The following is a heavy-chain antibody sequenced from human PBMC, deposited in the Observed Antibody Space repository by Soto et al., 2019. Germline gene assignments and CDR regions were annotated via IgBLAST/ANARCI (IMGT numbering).Heavy chain of an antibody. D-gene: IGHD6-6*01. CDR3: ARLFRYSSSSMD. J-gene: IGHJ4*02. Sequence: QLQLQESGPGLVKPSETLSLTCTVSGDSISSGSYYWGWIRQPPGKGLEWIGSIYYSGNTYYNPSLKSRVTISVDTSKNQFSLKLSSVTAADTAVYYCARLFRYSSSSMDWGQGTLVTVSS. CDR1: GDSISSGSYY. CDR2: IYYSGNT. V-gene: IGHV4-39*01.